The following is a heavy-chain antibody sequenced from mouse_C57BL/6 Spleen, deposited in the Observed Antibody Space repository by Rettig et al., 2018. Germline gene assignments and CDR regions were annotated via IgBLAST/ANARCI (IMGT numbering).Heavy chain of an antibody. D-gene: IGHD4-1*01. V-gene: IGHV1-69*01. J-gene: IGHJ4*01. CDR3: ARGGLGDAMDY. CDR1: GYTFTSYW. CDR2: IDPSDSYT. Sequence: QVQLQQPGAELVMPGASVKLSCKASGYTFTSYWMHWVKQRPGQGLEWIGEIDPSDSYTNYNQKFKGKSTLPVDKSSSTAYMQLSRLTSEDSAVYYCARGGLGDAMDYWGQGTSVTVSS.